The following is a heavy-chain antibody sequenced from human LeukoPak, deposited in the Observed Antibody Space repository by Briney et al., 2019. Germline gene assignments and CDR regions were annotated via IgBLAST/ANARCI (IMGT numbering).Heavy chain of an antibody. CDR3: ARAYIADDAFDI. D-gene: IGHD6-13*01. CDR1: GYTFTSYG. CDR2: ISAYNGNT. Sequence: ASVKVSCKASGYTFTSYGISWVRQAPGQGLEWMGWISAYNGNTNYAQKLQGRVTMTTDTSASTAYMELRSLRSDDTAVYYCARAYIADDAFDIWGQGTMVTVSS. V-gene: IGHV1-18*01. J-gene: IGHJ3*02.